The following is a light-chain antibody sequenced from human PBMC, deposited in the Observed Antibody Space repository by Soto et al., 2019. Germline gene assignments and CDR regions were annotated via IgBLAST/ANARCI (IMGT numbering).Light chain of an antibody. CDR1: QSFSSN. CDR2: GAS. Sequence: EIAMTQSPATLPVSPGERATLSCRASQSFSSNLAWYQQKPGQAPRFLIYGASTRATGIPARFSGTGSGTEFTLTISSLQSEDFASYYCQQYNSYSTFGKGTKVDIK. V-gene: IGKV3-15*01. J-gene: IGKJ1*01. CDR3: QQYNSYST.